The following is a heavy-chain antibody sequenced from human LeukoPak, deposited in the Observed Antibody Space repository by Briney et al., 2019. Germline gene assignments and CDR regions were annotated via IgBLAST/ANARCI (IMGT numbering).Heavy chain of an antibody. CDR1: GFTFNRCW. CDR3: TSWGDTTAEYFQR. J-gene: IGHJ1*01. Sequence: GGSLRLSCVVSGFTFNRCWMNWVRQAPGKGLEWVAHINPDGRDTYYVDSVKGRFTISRDNAQSSMYPQMNSQRVEDTAVYYCTSWGDTTAEYFQRWGQGTLVTVSS. CDR2: INPDGRDT. D-gene: IGHD2-21*02. V-gene: IGHV3-7*01.